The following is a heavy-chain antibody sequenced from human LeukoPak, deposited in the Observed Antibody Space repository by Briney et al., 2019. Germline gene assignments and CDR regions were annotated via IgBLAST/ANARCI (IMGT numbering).Heavy chain of an antibody. CDR3: AGYLGHGAFDI. J-gene: IGHJ3*02. CDR1: GCSISNGYH. Sequence: SETLSLTCTVSGCSISNGYHWVWIRQPPGKGLEWIGSIYLTGSTYYNPSLKSRVTISMDTSNNQLSLNLSSVNAADTAVYYCAGYLGHGAFDIWGQGTMVTVSS. D-gene: IGHD1-26*01. V-gene: IGHV4-38-2*02. CDR2: IYLTGST.